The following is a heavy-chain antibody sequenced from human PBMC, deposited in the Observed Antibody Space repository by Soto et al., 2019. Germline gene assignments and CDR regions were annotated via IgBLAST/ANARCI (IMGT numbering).Heavy chain of an antibody. J-gene: IGHJ3*02. Sequence: SETLSLTCTVSGGSISSISYYWGWIRQPPGKGLEWIGSIYYSGSTYYNPSLKSRVTISVDTSKNQFSLKLSSVTAADTAVYYCARTMITFGGVIVSGDAFDIWGQGTMVTVSS. D-gene: IGHD3-16*02. V-gene: IGHV4-39*01. CDR1: GGSISSISYY. CDR2: IYYSGST. CDR3: ARTMITFGGVIVSGDAFDI.